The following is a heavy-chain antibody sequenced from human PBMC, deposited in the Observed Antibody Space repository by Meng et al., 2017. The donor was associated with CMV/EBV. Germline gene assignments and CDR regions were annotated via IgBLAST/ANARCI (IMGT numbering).Heavy chain of an antibody. CDR3: AHSNVFVTTVTSFDY. Sequence: PTKACRPKLTNPQQTTPLTSPFSGFARSPSGGGVGWIRQPPGKALEWLALIYWDDDKRYSPSLKSRLTITKDTSKNQVVLTMTNMDPVDTATYYCAHSNVFVTTVTSFDYWGQGTLVTVSS. V-gene: IGHV2-5*02. CDR2: IYWDDDK. D-gene: IGHD4-17*01. CDR1: GFARSPSGGG. J-gene: IGHJ4*02.